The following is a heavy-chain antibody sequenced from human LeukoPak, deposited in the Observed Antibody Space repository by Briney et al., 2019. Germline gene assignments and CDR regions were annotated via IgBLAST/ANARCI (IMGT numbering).Heavy chain of an antibody. CDR1: GFTFSSYI. CDR2: ISSSSSYI. CDR3: ARVNRNGRNFDY. J-gene: IGHJ4*02. V-gene: IGHV3-21*01. Sequence: PGGSLRLSCAASGFTFSSYIMNWVRQAPGKGLEWVSSISSSSSYIYYADSVKGRFTISRDNAKNSLYLQMNSLRAEDTAVYYCARVNRNGRNFDYWGQGTLVTVSS.